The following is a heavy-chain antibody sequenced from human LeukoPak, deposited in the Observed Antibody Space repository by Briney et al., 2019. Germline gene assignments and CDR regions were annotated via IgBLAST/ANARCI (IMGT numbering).Heavy chain of an antibody. V-gene: IGHV4-59*08. Sequence: PSETLSLTCTVSGGSISSYYWSWIRQPPGKGLEWIGYIYYGGSTNYNPSLKSRVTISVDTSKNQFSLKLSSVTAADTAVYYCARWLPRMGYGMDVWGQGTTVTVSS. CDR2: IYYGGST. J-gene: IGHJ6*02. CDR3: ARWLPRMGYGMDV. D-gene: IGHD5-12*01. CDR1: GGSISSYY.